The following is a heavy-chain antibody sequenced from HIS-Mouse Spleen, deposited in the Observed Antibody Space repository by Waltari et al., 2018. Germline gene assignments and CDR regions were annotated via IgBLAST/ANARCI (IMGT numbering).Heavy chain of an antibody. CDR1: GGSISSSSYY. J-gene: IGHJ5*02. V-gene: IGHV4-39*01. CDR3: ARKRTASGWFDP. D-gene: IGHD2-21*02. Sequence: QLQLQESGPGLVKPSETLSLTCTVSGGSISSSSYYWGWIRQPPGKGLEWIGSIYYSGSTYYHPPLKSRVTISVDTSKNQFSLKLSSVTAADTAVYYCARKRTASGWFDPWGQGTLVTVSS. CDR2: IYYSGST.